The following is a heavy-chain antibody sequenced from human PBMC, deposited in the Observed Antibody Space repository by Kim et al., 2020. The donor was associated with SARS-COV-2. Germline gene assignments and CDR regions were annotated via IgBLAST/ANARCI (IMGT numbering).Heavy chain of an antibody. J-gene: IGHJ4*02. CDR2: IYYSGST. D-gene: IGHD6-13*01. Sequence: SETLSLTCTVSGGSISSSSYYWGWIRQPPGKGLEWIGSIYYSGSTYYNPSLKSRVTISVDTSKNQFSLKLSSVTAADTAVYYCAREDPIAAATRDYWGQGTLVTVSS. V-gene: IGHV4-39*07. CDR3: AREDPIAAATRDY. CDR1: GGSISSSSYY.